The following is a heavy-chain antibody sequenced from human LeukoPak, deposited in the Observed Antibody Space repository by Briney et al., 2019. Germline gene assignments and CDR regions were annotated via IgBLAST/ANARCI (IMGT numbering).Heavy chain of an antibody. V-gene: IGHV4-59*08. J-gene: IGHJ4*02. Sequence: SETLSLTCAVYGGSFSGYYWSWIRQPPGKGLEWIGHLYNSGSTNYNPSLQSRLTLAVDPSKNQFSLRLPSVTAADTAVFYCARAVADNTFDYWGPGTLVTVSS. CDR1: GGSFSGYY. CDR3: ARAVADNTFDY. CDR2: LYNSGST. D-gene: IGHD1-1*01.